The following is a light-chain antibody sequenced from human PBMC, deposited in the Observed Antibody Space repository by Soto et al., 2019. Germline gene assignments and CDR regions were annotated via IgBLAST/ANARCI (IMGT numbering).Light chain of an antibody. CDR2: GAS. CDR1: ESISSK. CDR3: QQYSNWPRT. V-gene: IGKV3-15*01. Sequence: EIVMTQSPGTLSVSPGEGVTLSCRDSESISSKLAWYQQKPEQAPKHLFYGASTRATGIPARFSGSGSGTEFTLTISSLQSEDFAVYSCQQYSNWPRTFGLGTKVDIK. J-gene: IGKJ1*01.